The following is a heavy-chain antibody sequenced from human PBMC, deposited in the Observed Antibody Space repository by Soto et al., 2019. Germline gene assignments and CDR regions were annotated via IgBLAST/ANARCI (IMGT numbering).Heavy chain of an antibody. CDR1: GGSISSYY. Sequence: SETLSLTCTVSGGSISSYYWSWIRPPPGKGLEWIGYIYYSGSTNYNPSLKGRVTMSVDTSKNQFSLKLSSVTAADTAVYYCTRDTSYSGSDEGELYYYYYGVDVWGQGTTVTVSS. V-gene: IGHV4-59*01. J-gene: IGHJ6*02. CDR2: IYYSGST. CDR3: TRDTSYSGSDEGELYYYYYGVDV. D-gene: IGHD1-26*01.